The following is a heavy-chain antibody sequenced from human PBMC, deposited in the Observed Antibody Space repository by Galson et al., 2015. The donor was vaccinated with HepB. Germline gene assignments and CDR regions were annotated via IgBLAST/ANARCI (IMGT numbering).Heavy chain of an antibody. D-gene: IGHD6-13*01. CDR1: GYTFTDLH. CDR2: INPNSGGT. J-gene: IGHJ6*02. CDR3: ARDGGSSWYYYNGLDV. Sequence: SVKVSCKASGYTFTDLHIHWVRQAPGQGLEWMGWINPNSGGTNYAQKFQGWVSMTRDTSITTAYMELTRLKSDDTAVYYCARDGGSSWYYYNGLDVWGQGTTVIVSS. V-gene: IGHV1-2*04.